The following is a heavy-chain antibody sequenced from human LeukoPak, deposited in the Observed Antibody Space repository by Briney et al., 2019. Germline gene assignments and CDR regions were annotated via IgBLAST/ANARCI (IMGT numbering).Heavy chain of an antibody. D-gene: IGHD3-10*01. CDR1: GYTFTSYY. Sequence: ASVKVSCKASGYTFTSYYMHWVRQAPGQGLEWMGWMNPNSGNTGYAQKFQGRVTMTRNTSISTAYMELSSLRSEDTAVYYCARSGSGSFWADYWGQGTLVTVSS. CDR3: ARSGSGSFWADY. CDR2: MNPNSGNT. J-gene: IGHJ4*02. V-gene: IGHV1-8*02.